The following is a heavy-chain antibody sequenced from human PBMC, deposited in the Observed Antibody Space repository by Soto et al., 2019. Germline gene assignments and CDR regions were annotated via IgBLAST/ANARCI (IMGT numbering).Heavy chain of an antibody. CDR1: GGSVSNSY. V-gene: IGHV4-59*02. J-gene: IGHJ4*02. CDR3: ARGRSHEWELLVQYFDY. Sequence: SETLSLTCTVSGGSVSNSYWGWIRQPPGKGLEWVAYVYYSGSTNYNPSLGSRVTISVDKSKNQFSLKMTSVTGADTAVYYCARGRSHEWELLVQYFDYWGQGTLVTVS. CDR2: VYYSGST. D-gene: IGHD1-26*01.